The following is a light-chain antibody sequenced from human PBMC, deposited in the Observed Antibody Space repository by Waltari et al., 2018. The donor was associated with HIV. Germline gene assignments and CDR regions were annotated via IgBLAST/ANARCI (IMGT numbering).Light chain of an antibody. CDR3: SSYAGSNNLV. CDR1: SSDVGPYDY. Sequence: QSALTQPPSASGSPGQSVTISCTGTSSDVGPYDYVYWYQQHPGKAPKLMIYEVSKRPSWVPDRFSGSKSANTASLTVSGLQEDDEADYYCSSYAGSNNLVFGGGTKLTVL. CDR2: EVS. J-gene: IGLJ3*02. V-gene: IGLV2-8*01.